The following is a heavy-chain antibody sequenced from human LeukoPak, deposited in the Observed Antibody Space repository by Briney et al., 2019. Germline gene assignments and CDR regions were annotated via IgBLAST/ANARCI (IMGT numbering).Heavy chain of an antibody. V-gene: IGHV1-2*02. CDR1: GYTFTGYY. CDR3: ATALVIVATITSYSYYGMDV. D-gene: IGHD5-12*01. J-gene: IGHJ6*02. CDR2: INPNSDGT. Sequence: GASVKVSCRASGYTFTGYYMHGVRQAPGQGLEGRVGINPNSDGTNYAQKFQSRVTITSDTSISTAYTEMSRLRSDDTAVYYCATALVIVATITSYSYYGMDVWGQGTTVTVSS.